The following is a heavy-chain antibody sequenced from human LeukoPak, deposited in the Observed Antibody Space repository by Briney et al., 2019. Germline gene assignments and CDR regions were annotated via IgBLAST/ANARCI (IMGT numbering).Heavy chain of an antibody. V-gene: IGHV3-23*01. CDR2: ISVSGGSP. CDR3: AKGLREYDLWSGYAT. CDR1: GFTFRSYA. J-gene: IGHJ5*02. Sequence: GGSLRLSCAASGFTFRSYAMMWVRQAPGKGLDWVSTISVSGGSPNYAASVKGRFTISRDNSKNTLFLQMNSLRAEDTALYYCAKGLREYDLWSGYATWGQGTLVSVSS. D-gene: IGHD3-3*01.